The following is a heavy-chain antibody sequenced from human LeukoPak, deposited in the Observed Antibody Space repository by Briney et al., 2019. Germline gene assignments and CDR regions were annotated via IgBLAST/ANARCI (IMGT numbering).Heavy chain of an antibody. Sequence: GGSLRLSCAASGFTFGSYAMSWVRQAPGKGMEWDSFISPSGDRTSNGDSVEGRFTISRDNPRNTLYLQMNSLRDEDTTVYYCAIMHGYYDGSGYWVQWGQGTLVTVSS. J-gene: IGHJ4*02. CDR1: GFTFGSYA. CDR2: ISPSGDRT. CDR3: AIMHGYYDGSGYWVQ. V-gene: IGHV3-23*01. D-gene: IGHD3-22*01.